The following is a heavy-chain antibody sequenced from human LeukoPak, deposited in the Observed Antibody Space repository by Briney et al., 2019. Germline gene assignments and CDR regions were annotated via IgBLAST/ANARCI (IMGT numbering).Heavy chain of an antibody. D-gene: IGHD3-10*01. J-gene: IGHJ4*02. CDR2: MNPNSGNT. CDR3: ARDMVRGVIIPLGY. Sequence: ASVKVFCKASGYTFTSYDINWVRQATGQGLEWMGWMNPNSGNTGYAQKFQGRVTMTRNTSISTAYMELSSLRFEDTAVYYCARDMVRGVIIPLGYWGQGTLVTVSS. V-gene: IGHV1-8*01. CDR1: GYTFTSYD.